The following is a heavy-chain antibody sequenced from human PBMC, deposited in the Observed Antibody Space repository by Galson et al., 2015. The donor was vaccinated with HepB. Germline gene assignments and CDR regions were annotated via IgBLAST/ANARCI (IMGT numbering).Heavy chain of an antibody. CDR2: IWHDGGNK. CDR1: GFTFSRNS. Sequence: SLRLSCAASGFTFSRNSMHWVRQAPGKGLEWVAVIWHDGGNKYYADSVKGRFTISRDNSKNTVSLQMNSLREEDTAVYYCAKELRGYSGYELDNWGQGTLVTVSS. D-gene: IGHD5-12*01. J-gene: IGHJ4*02. CDR3: AKELRGYSGYELDN. V-gene: IGHV3-33*06.